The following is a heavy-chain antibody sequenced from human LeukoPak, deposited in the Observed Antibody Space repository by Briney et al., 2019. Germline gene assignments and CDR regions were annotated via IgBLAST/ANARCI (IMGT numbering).Heavy chain of an antibody. V-gene: IGHV4-59*01. CDR3: ARLYSSSLGRVFDY. CDR1: GGSITSYY. D-gene: IGHD4-11*01. Sequence: PSETLSLTCTVSGGSITSYYWSWIRQPPGKGLEWIGYIYNSGSTNYNPSLKGRVTISVDTSKNQFSLKLSSVTAADTAVYYCARLYSSSLGRVFDYWGQGTLVTVSS. CDR2: IYNSGST. J-gene: IGHJ4*02.